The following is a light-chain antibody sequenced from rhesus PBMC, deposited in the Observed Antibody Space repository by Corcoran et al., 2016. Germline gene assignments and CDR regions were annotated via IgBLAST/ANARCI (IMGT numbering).Light chain of an antibody. J-gene: IGKJ1*01. CDR1: QGISDY. V-gene: IGKV1-36*02. Sequence: DIQMTQSPSSLSASVGDRVTITCRASQGISDYLSWYQQKPGKAPKRLIYAASSLESGVPSRFSGSGLGTDGTLTISSLQPEDFAAYYCLQGYSTPWTFGQGTKVEIK. CDR2: AAS. CDR3: LQGYSTPWT.